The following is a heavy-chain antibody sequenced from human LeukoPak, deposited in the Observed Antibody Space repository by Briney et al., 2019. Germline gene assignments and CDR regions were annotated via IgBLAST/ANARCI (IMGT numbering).Heavy chain of an antibody. J-gene: IGHJ5*02. V-gene: IGHV4-59*08. Sequence: SETLSLTCTVPGGSISSYYWSWIRQPPGKGLEWFGYIYYSGSTNYNPSLKSLVTILVDTSKNQFSLKLSSVTAADTAVYYCARHVYARGWFDPWGQGTLVTVSS. CDR2: IYYSGST. CDR1: GGSISSYY. CDR3: ARHVYARGWFDP. D-gene: IGHD2-2*01.